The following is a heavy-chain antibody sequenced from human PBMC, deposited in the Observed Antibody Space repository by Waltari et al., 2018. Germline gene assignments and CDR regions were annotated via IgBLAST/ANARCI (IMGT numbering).Heavy chain of an antibody. J-gene: IGHJ4*02. V-gene: IGHV4-38-2*01. D-gene: IGHD5-12*01. CDR2: IYRSGRT. Sequence: QVRLQESGPGLVKPSETLSLTCALSGYSINNGYYWGWIRQPPGKGLEWIGSIYRSGRTNYNPSLKSRVTISVDTSKNQFSLKLSSVTAADTAVYYCARGGYSGYDSWGQGTLVTVSS. CDR3: ARGGYSGYDS. CDR1: GYSINNGYY.